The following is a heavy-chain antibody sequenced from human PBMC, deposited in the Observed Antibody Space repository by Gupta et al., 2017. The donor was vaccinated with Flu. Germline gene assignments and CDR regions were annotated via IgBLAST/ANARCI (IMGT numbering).Heavy chain of an antibody. J-gene: IGHJ5*02. CDR3: AKDLGIGSCSGGSCYSHPLFS. V-gene: IGHV3-23*01. CDR1: GFTFSSYA. Sequence: EVQLLESGGGLVQPGGSLRLSCAASGFTFSSYAMSWVRQAPGKGLEWVSAISGSGGSTYYADSVKGRFTISRDNSKNTLYLQMNSLRAEDTAVYYCAKDLGIGSCSGGSCYSHPLFSWGQGTLVTVSS. D-gene: IGHD2-15*01. CDR2: ISGSGGST.